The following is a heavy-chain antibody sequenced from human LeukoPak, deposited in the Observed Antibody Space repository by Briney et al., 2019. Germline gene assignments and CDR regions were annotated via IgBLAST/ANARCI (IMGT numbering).Heavy chain of an antibody. CDR1: GFTVSSNY. CDR3: ARGGEIQLWQYYYYGMDV. Sequence: PGGSLRLSCAASGFTVSSNYMSWVRQAPGKGLEWVSVIYSGGSTYYADSVKGRFTISRDNSKNTLYLQMNSLRAEDTAVYYCARGGEIQLWQYYYYGMDVWGQGTTVTVSS. J-gene: IGHJ6*02. D-gene: IGHD5-18*01. CDR2: IYSGGST. V-gene: IGHV3-53*01.